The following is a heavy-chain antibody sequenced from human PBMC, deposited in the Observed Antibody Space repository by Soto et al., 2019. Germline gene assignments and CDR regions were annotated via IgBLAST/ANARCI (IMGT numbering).Heavy chain of an antibody. CDR2: IWYDGSNK. Sequence: GGSLRLSCAASGFTFSSYGMHWVRQAPGKGLEWVAVIWYDGSNKYYADSVKGRFTISRDNSKNTLYLQMNSLRAEDTAVYYCARETIYDFWSGYYYYYGMDVWGQGTTVTVSS. CDR1: GFTFSSYG. J-gene: IGHJ6*02. V-gene: IGHV3-33*01. CDR3: ARETIYDFWSGYYYYYGMDV. D-gene: IGHD3-3*01.